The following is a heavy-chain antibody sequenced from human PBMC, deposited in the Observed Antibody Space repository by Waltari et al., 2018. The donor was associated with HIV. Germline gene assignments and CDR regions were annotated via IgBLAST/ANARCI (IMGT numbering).Heavy chain of an antibody. J-gene: IGHJ4*02. CDR2: ISYGGRNK. CDR1: GFTFSPFA. V-gene: IGHV3-30*04. Sequence: QVQLVESGGGVVQPGGSLRLSCVASGFTFSPFAFHWVRQAPGKGLEWVALISYGGRNKVYADSVKGRFTISRDNSKNTLYLQMNSLRAEDTAVYYCARDGHFYDSRPLDHWGQGTLV. CDR3: ARDGHFYDSRPLDH. D-gene: IGHD3-22*01.